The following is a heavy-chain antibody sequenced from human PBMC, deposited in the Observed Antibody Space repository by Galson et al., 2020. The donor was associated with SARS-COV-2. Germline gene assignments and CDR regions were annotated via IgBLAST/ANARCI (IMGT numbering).Heavy chain of an antibody. CDR1: GGSISSSSYY. J-gene: IGHJ5*02. V-gene: IGHV4-39*01. CDR2: IYYSGST. Sequence: SETLSLTCTVSGGSISSSSYYWRWISQPPGKGPEWIGSIYYSGSTYYNPSLKSRVTISVDTSKNQFSLKLSSVTAADTAVYYCATRWTLYYDSSRGGWFDPWGQGTLVTVSS. D-gene: IGHD3-22*01. CDR3: ATRWTLYYDSSRGGWFDP.